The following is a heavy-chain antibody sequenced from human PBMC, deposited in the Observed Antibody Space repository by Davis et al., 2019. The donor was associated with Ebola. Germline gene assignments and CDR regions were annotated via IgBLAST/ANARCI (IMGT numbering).Heavy chain of an antibody. CDR1: GFTFSSYS. CDR3: ARDHRFLEWLLIGGFDY. V-gene: IGHV3-48*04. J-gene: IGHJ4*02. D-gene: IGHD3-3*01. Sequence: LSLTCAASGFTFSSYSMNWVRQAPGKGLEWVSYISSSSSTIYYADSVKGRFTISRDNAKNSLYLQMNSLRAEDTAVYYCARDHRFLEWLLIGGFDYWGQGTLVTVSS. CDR2: ISSSSSTI.